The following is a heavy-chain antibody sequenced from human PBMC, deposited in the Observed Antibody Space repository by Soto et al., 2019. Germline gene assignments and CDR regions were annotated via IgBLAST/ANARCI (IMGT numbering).Heavy chain of an antibody. Sequence: SETLSLTCTVSVGSISSYYWSWIRQPPGKGLEWIGYIYYSGSTNYNPSLKSRVTISVDTSKNQFSLKLSSVTAADTAVYYCARVGAHYYDDPRSWFDPWGQGTLVTVSS. J-gene: IGHJ5*02. CDR3: ARVGAHYYDDPRSWFDP. CDR1: VGSISSYY. D-gene: IGHD3-22*01. V-gene: IGHV4-59*01. CDR2: IYYSGST.